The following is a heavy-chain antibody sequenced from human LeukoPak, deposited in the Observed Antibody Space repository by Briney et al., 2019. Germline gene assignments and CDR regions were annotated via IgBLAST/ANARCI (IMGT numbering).Heavy chain of an antibody. V-gene: IGHV4-61*02. J-gene: IGHJ6*03. CDR1: AGSISSGSYY. CDR2: IYTSGST. D-gene: IGHD2-8*01. CDR3: ARASGYCTNGVCPDYYYYYMDV. Sequence: SETLSLTCTVSAGSISSGSYYWSWIRQPAGKGLEWIGRIYTSGSTNYNPSLKSRVTISVDTSKNQFSLKLSSVTAADTAVYYCARASGYCTNGVCPDYYYYYMDVWGKGTTVTVSS.